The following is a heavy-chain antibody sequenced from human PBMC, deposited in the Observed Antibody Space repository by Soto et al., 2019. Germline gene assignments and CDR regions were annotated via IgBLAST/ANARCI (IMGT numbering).Heavy chain of an antibody. CDR3: GGEYLSAFDV. V-gene: IGHV3-7*01. CDR2: IRHDGSEK. J-gene: IGHJ3*01. Sequence: EVQLVESGGGLVQPGGSLRLSCTASRFTFSVYWMSWVRQAPGKGLEWVANIRHDGSEKFYVDSVKGRFTVSRDNAKKPLYLQKNRLRAGDKGVYYWGGEYLSAFDVWGQGTLVTVSS. CDR1: RFTFSVYW.